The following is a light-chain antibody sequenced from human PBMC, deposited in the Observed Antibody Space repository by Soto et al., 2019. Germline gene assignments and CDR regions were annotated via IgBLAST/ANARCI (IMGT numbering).Light chain of an antibody. V-gene: IGKV3-20*01. Sequence: DIVLTQSPGTLSLSPGERATLSCRSSQSVSSNYLAWYQQKPDQAPRLVIYDVSGRATGIPDRFSGSGSGTDFTLTISRLEPEDFAVYYCQQYGSSPTFGQGPKVEIK. CDR2: DVS. CDR3: QQYGSSPT. J-gene: IGKJ1*01. CDR1: QSVSSNY.